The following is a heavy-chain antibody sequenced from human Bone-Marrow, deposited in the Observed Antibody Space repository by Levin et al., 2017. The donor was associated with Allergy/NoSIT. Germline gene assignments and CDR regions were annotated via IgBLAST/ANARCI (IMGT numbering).Heavy chain of an antibody. D-gene: IGHD5-18*01. CDR2: TYYRSKWYY. J-gene: IGHJ4*02. CDR1: GDSVSTNSAA. CDR3: ARDPDTAVVTFDY. V-gene: IGHV6-1*01. Sequence: RSSETLSLTCAISGDSVSTNSAAWNWIRQSPSRGLEWLGRTYYRSKWYYDYAVSVKSRITINPDTSKNQFSLQLNSVTPEDTAVYYCARDPDTAVVTFDYWGQGTLVTVSS.